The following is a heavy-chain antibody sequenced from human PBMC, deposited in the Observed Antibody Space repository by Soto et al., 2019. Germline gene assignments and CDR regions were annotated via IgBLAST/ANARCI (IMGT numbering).Heavy chain of an antibody. D-gene: IGHD6-19*01. CDR2: IYYSGST. Sequence: SETLSLTYTVSGGSVSSGSYYWSWIRQPPGKGLEWIGYIYYSGSTSYNPSLKSRVAISVDTSKNQFSLSLISVTAAAPPVYSWGRSVAVPGAHIDYGGQGTQVTVP. CDR1: GGSVSSGSYY. CDR3: GRSVAVPGAHIDY. V-gene: IGHV4-61*01. J-gene: IGHJ4*02.